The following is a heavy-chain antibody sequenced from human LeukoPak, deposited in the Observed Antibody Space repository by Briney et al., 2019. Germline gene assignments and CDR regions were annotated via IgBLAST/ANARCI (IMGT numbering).Heavy chain of an antibody. J-gene: IGHJ4*02. CDR1: GFTFSSYG. D-gene: IGHD2-15*01. Sequence: GGSLRLSCAASGFTFSSYGMHWVRQAPGKGLEWVAFIRYDESNKYYADSVKGRFTISRDNSKNTLYLQMNSLRAEDTAVYYCATTIGGLLRDWGQGTLVTVSS. CDR2: IRYDESNK. CDR3: ATTIGGLLRD. V-gene: IGHV3-30*02.